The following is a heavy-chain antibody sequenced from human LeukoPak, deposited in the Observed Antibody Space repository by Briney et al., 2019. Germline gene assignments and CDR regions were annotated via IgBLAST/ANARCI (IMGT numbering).Heavy chain of an antibody. Sequence: SETLSLTCAVSGYSISSGYYWGWIRQPPGKGLEWIGSIYHSGSTYYNPSLKSRVTISVDTSKNQFSLKLRSVTAADTAVYYCARTYYYDRGFDPWGQGTLVTVSS. D-gene: IGHD3-22*01. CDR2: IYHSGST. CDR1: GYSISSGYY. V-gene: IGHV4-38-2*01. CDR3: ARTYYYDRGFDP. J-gene: IGHJ5*02.